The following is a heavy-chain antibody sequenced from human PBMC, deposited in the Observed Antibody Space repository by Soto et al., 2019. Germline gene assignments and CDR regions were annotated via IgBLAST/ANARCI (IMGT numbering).Heavy chain of an antibody. Sequence: GESLKISCKGSGYSFTSYLIGWVRQLPGKGLEWMGIIYPGDSDTRYSPSFQGQVTISADKSISTAYLQWSSLKASDTAMYYCATRAGYDFWSGYYKQDYYYYYGMDVWGQGTTVTVSS. CDR2: IYPGDSDT. CDR1: GYSFTSYL. J-gene: IGHJ6*02. CDR3: ATRAGYDFWSGYYKQDYYYYYGMDV. D-gene: IGHD3-3*01. V-gene: IGHV5-51*01.